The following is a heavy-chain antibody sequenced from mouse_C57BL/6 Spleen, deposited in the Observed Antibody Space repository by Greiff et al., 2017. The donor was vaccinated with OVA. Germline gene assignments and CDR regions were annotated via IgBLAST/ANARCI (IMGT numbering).Heavy chain of an antibody. CDR2: INPSNGGT. D-gene: IGHD2-3*01. V-gene: IGHV1-53*01. J-gene: IGHJ3*01. CDR1: GYTFTSYW. Sequence: QVQLQQPGTELVKPGASVKLSCKASGYTFTSYWLHWVKQRTGQGLEWIGNINPSNGGTNSNEKIESKATLSSDKSSSPAYMQLSSLTSEDSAFYYCAREGDGYYLGWFAYWGQGTLVTVSA. CDR3: AREGDGYYLGWFAY.